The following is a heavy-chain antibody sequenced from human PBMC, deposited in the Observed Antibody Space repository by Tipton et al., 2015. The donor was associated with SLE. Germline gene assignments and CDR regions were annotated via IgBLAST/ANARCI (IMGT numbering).Heavy chain of an antibody. Sequence: TLSLTCTVSGGSISSSSYYWGWIRQPPGKGLEWIGSIYYSGYTYYNPSLKSRVTISVDTSKNQFSLKLSSVTAADTAVYYCARDWGGYYFDYWGQGTLVTVSS. CDR3: ARDWGGYYFDY. J-gene: IGHJ4*02. D-gene: IGHD7-27*01. CDR1: GGSISSSSYY. V-gene: IGHV4-39*07. CDR2: IYYSGYT.